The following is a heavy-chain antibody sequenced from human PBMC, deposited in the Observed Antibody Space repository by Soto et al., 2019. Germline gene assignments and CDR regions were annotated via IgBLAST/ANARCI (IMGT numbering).Heavy chain of an antibody. CDR3: ARQNQYGDYSNWFDP. V-gene: IGHV4-39*07. CDR1: GGSISSSSYY. CDR2: IYYSGST. J-gene: IGHJ5*02. Sequence: SETLSLTCTVSGGSISSSSYYWGWIRQPPGKGLEWIGSIYYSGSTYYNPSLKSRVTISVDTSKNQFSLKLSSVTAADTAVYYCARQNQYGDYSNWFDPWGQGILVTVSS. D-gene: IGHD4-17*01.